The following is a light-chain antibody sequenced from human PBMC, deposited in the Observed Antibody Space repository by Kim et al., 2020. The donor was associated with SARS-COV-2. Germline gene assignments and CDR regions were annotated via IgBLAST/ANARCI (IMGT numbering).Light chain of an antibody. J-gene: IGKJ1*01. Sequence: SPGERATLSCRASQSVSNSYLAWYQQKPGQAPRLLIYGASSRATGIPDRFSGSGSGTDFTFSISSLEPEDVAVYYCQQYGSSSVTFGEGTKVDIK. CDR3: QQYGSSSVT. CDR2: GAS. CDR1: QSVSNSY. V-gene: IGKV3-20*01.